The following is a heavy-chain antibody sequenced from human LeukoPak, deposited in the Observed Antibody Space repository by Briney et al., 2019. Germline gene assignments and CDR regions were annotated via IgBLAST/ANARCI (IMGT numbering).Heavy chain of an antibody. Sequence: GGSLRLSCAASGFTFSSYAMSWVRQAPGKGLEGVSAISGSGGSTYYADSVKGRFTISRDNSKNTLYLQMNSLRAEDTAVYYCARGDYSIAVAGFDYWGQGTLVTVSS. D-gene: IGHD6-19*01. CDR3: ARGDYSIAVAGFDY. V-gene: IGHV3-23*01. CDR2: ISGSGGST. J-gene: IGHJ4*02. CDR1: GFTFSSYA.